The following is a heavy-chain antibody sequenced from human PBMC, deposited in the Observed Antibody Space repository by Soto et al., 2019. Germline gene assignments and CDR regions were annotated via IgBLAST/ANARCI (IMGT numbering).Heavy chain of an antibody. D-gene: IGHD2-15*01. Sequence: QVQLVESGGGVVQPGRSLRLSCPASGFTFSNYAMHWVRQAPGKGLECVAVISYNGGNRFYRDYVKGRFTISRDNSKNTDHLQIDSLRYEDAAVYYCARGDREDTAVVIGVRPGEYGVDVWGQGTTVTVSS. V-gene: IGHV3-30*04. CDR3: ARGDREDTAVVIGVRPGEYGVDV. J-gene: IGHJ6*02. CDR1: GFTFSNYA. CDR2: ISYNGGNR.